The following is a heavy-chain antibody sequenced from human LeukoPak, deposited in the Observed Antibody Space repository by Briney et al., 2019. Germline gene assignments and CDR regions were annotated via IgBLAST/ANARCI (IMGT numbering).Heavy chain of an antibody. CDR1: GGTFSSTV. CDR3: ARDVFSWDPHYGGPVHD. D-gene: IGHD4/OR15-4a*01. V-gene: IGHV1-69*05. J-gene: IGHJ4*02. Sequence: SVKVSCKASGGTFSSTVISWLRQAPGQGLEWMGGSIPIFGRTNYAQKFQGRVTITTDESTGTAYMELSSLRSEDTAVYYCARDVFSWDPHYGGPVHDWGQGTLVTVSS. CDR2: SIPIFGRT.